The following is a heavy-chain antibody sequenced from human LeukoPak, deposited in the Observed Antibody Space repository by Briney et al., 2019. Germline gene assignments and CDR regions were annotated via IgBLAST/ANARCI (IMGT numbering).Heavy chain of an antibody. J-gene: IGHJ4*02. CDR2: IYPGDSNT. CDR3: ARKGAPFDF. Sequence: PGESLKISCKGSGYTFTNYWIGWVRQMPGKGLEWMGTIYPGDSNTRYSPSFQGQVTISADKSITTAYLQWSSLKASDTAMYYCARKGAPFDFWGQGTLVTVSS. CDR1: GYTFTNYW. V-gene: IGHV5-51*01. D-gene: IGHD4/OR15-4a*01.